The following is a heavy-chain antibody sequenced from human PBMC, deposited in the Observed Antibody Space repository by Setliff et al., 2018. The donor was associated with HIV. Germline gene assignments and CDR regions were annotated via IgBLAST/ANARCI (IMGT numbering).Heavy chain of an antibody. CDR2: ISATGTTV. V-gene: IGHV3-48*03. CDR3: VRDQLRVPERWDFDF. CDR1: GFTFGEYA. J-gene: IGHJ4*02. D-gene: IGHD1-26*01. Sequence: GGSLRLSCTASGFTFGEYAMSWVRQAPGEGLEWLSYISATGTTVSYADSVRGRFIISRDSVRNELYLQMKRLRVEDTALYYCVRDQLRVPERWDFDFWGQGTLVTVSS.